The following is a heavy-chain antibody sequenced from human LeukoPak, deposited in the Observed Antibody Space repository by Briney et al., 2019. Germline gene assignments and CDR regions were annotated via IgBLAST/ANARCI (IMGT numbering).Heavy chain of an antibody. CDR3: AKVGYCSSTSCYSDAFDI. CDR1: GFTFSSYG. Sequence: GGSLRLSCAASGFTFSSYGMHWIRQAPGKGLGWVAVIWYDGSNKYYADSVKGRFTISRDNSKNTLYLQMNSLRAEDTAVYYCAKVGYCSSTSCYSDAFDIWGQGTMVTVSS. J-gene: IGHJ3*02. CDR2: IWYDGSNK. D-gene: IGHD2-2*03. V-gene: IGHV3-33*06.